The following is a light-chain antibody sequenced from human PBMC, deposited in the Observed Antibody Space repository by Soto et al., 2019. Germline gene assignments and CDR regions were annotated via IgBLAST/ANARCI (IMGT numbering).Light chain of an antibody. V-gene: IGKV3-20*01. J-gene: IGKJ1*01. Sequence: EIVLTQSPGTLSLSPGERATLSCRAIQSVSSSYVAWFQQKPGQAPRLLIYGASSRATGIPDRFSGSGSGTDFTLTISRLEPEDFAVYYCQQYGTSLTWTFGQGTKVDI. CDR3: QQYGTSLTWT. CDR1: QSVSSSY. CDR2: GAS.